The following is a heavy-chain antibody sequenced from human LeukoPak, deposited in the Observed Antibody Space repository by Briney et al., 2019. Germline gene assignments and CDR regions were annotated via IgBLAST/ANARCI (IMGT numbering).Heavy chain of an antibody. V-gene: IGHV3-30*02. D-gene: IGHD6-13*01. Sequence: GGSLRLSCAASGFTFSSYGMHWVRQAPGKGLEWVAFIRYDGSNKYYADSVKGRFTISRDNSKNTLYLQMNSLRAEDTAVYYCAKGGGQLVTGDYWGQGTLVTVSS. CDR1: GFTFSSYG. J-gene: IGHJ4*02. CDR2: IRYDGSNK. CDR3: AKGGGQLVTGDY.